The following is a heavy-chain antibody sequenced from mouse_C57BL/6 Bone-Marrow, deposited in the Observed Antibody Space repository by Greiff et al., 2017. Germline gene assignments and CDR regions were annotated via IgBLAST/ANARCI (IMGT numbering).Heavy chain of an antibody. Sequence: EVQLQQSGPELVKPGASVKISCKASGHTFTDYYMNWVKQSHGKSLEWIGDINPNNGGTSYNQKFKGKATLTVDKSSSTAYMELRSLTSEDSAVYYCARILEYYFDYWGQGTTLTVSS. J-gene: IGHJ2*01. CDR1: GHTFTDYY. V-gene: IGHV1-26*01. CDR2: INPNNGGT. CDR3: ARILEYYFDY.